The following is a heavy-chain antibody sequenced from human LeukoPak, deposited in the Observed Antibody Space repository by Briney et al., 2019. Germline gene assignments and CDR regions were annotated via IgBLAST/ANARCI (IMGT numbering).Heavy chain of an antibody. D-gene: IGHD4-17*01. V-gene: IGHV3-48*01. CDR2: ISSSTSTI. CDR1: GFTFSSYN. CDR3: AREYGDYAYDY. Sequence: GGSLRLSCAASGFTFSSYNMNWVRQAPGKGLEWVSYISSSTSTIFYADSVKGRFTISRDNSKNTLYLQMNSLRAEDTAVYCCAREYGDYAYDYWGQGTLVTVSS. J-gene: IGHJ4*02.